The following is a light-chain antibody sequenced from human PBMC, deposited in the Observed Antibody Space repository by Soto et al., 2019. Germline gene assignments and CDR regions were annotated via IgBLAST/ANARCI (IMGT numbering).Light chain of an antibody. V-gene: IGKV1-39*01. Sequence: DIHMTQSPSSLSASVGDRVTITCRASQSISSYLNWYQQKPGKAPKLLIYAASSLQSGVPSRFSGSGSGTDFTLTISSLQSEDFAVYYCQQYNNWPPWTFGQGTKVDIK. CDR3: QQYNNWPPWT. CDR1: QSISSY. J-gene: IGKJ1*01. CDR2: AAS.